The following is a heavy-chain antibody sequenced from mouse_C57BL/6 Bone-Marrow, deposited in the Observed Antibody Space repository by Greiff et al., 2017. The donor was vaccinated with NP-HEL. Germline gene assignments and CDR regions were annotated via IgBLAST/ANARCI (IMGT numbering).Heavy chain of an antibody. J-gene: IGHJ2*01. CDR1: GFNIKDDY. D-gene: IGHD1-1*01. CDR2: IDPENGDT. V-gene: IGHV14-4*01. Sequence: EVNVVESGAELVRPGASVKLSCTASGFNIKDDYMHWVKQRPEQGLEWIGWIDPENGDTEYASKFQGKATITADTSSNTAYLQLSSLTSEDTAVYYCTTSGSSDYWGQGTTLTVSS. CDR3: TTSGSSDY.